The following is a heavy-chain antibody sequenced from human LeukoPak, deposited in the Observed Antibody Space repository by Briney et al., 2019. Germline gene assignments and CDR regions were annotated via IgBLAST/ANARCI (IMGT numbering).Heavy chain of an antibody. CDR1: GYTFTGYY. D-gene: IGHD5-18*01. J-gene: IGHJ4*02. CDR2: INPNSDGT. CDR3: ARDQGGFSHY. Sequence: ASVKVSCKPSGYTFTGYYIHWVRQAPGQGPEWMGWINPNSDGTNYAQNFRDRVTMTRDTSITTAYMELSSLTSDDTAVYYCARDQGGFSHYWGQGTLVTVSS. V-gene: IGHV1-2*02.